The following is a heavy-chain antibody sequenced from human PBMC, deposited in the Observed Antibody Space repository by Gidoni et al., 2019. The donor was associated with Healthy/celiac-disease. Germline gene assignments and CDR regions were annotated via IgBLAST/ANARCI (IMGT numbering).Heavy chain of an antibody. V-gene: IGHV1-58*01. Sequence: QMQLVQSGPEVKKPGTSVKVSCKASGFTFTSSAVQWVRQARGQRLEWIGWIVVGSGNTNYAQKFQERVTITRDMSTSTAYMELSSLRSEDTAVYYCAVFYYDFWSGYYPPDYWGQGTLVTVSS. CDR2: IVVGSGNT. CDR3: AVFYYDFWSGYYPPDY. CDR1: GFTFTSSA. J-gene: IGHJ4*02. D-gene: IGHD3-3*01.